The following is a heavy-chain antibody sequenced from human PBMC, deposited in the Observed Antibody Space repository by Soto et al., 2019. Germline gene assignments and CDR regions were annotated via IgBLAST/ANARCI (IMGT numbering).Heavy chain of an antibody. CDR2: IYYTGST. CDR1: GGSISSGAYY. CDR3: TRVVAATHNDY. D-gene: IGHD2-15*01. J-gene: IGHJ4*02. V-gene: IGHV4-31*03. Sequence: PSETLSLTCTFSGGSISSGAYYWSWIRQHPGKGLEWIGYIYYTGSTYYNPSLKSRVTISVDTSKNQFSLKLSSVTAADTAVYYCTRVVAATHNDYWGQGTLVTVSS.